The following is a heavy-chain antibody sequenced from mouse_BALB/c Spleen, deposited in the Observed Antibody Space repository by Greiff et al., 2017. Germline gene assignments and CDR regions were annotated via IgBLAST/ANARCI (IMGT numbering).Heavy chain of an antibody. CDR3: AREGDGNYGGFAY. CDR2: IWAGGST. V-gene: IGHV2-9*02. J-gene: IGHJ3*01. D-gene: IGHD2-1*01. Sequence: QVQLQQSGPGLVAPSQSLSITCTVSGFSLTSYGVHWVRQPPGKGLEWLGVIWAGGSTNYNSALMSRLSISKDNSKSQVFLKMNSLQTDDTAMYYCAREGDGNYGGFAYWGQGTLVTVSA. CDR1: GFSLTSYG.